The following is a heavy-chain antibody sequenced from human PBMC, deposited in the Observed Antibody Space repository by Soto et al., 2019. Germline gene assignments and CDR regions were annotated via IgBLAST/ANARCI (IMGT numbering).Heavy chain of an antibody. CDR3: AGREIQGPIDY. CDR2: IYYSGTT. J-gene: IGHJ4*02. V-gene: IGHV4-28*01. CDR1: GYSISSSNW. D-gene: IGHD1-26*01. Sequence: SETLSLTCAVSGYSISSSNWWGWIRQPPGKGLEWIGYIYYSGTTYSNPSLKSRVTMSVDTSKNQFSLKLTSVTAVDTAVYYCAGREIQGPIDYWGQGTLVTVSS.